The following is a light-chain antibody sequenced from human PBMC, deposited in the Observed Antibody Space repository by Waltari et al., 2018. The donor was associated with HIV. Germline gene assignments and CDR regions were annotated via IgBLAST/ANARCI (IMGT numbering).Light chain of an antibody. CDR1: NIGGKG. J-gene: IGLJ2*01. CDR3: QVWDTDSDHPV. V-gene: IGLV3-21*02. Sequence: SYVLTPPPQVSVAPGQTANITSGGNNIGGKGVHWYQQKPGQAPVVVICYDRDRPSGIPDRVSGARSGNTAILTISTVEAGDEADYYCQVWDTDSDHPVFGGGTKVIV. CDR2: YDR.